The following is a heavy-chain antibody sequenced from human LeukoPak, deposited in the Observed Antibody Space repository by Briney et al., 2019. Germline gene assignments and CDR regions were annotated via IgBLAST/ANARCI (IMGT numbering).Heavy chain of an antibody. CDR1: GGSISSSSYY. Sequence: PSEALSLTCTVSGGSISSSSYYWGWIRQPPGKGLEWIGSIYYSGSTYYNPSLKSRVTISVDTSKNQFSLKLSSVTAADTAVYYCARRVLDCSGGSCYPAFDIWGRGTMVTVSS. CDR3: ARRVLDCSGGSCYPAFDI. J-gene: IGHJ3*02. CDR2: IYYSGST. D-gene: IGHD2-15*01. V-gene: IGHV4-39*01.